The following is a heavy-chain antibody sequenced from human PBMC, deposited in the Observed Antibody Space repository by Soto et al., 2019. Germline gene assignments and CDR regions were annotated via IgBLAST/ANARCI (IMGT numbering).Heavy chain of an antibody. Sequence: SETLSLTCTVSGGSISSYYWSWIRQPPGKGLEWIGYIYYSGSTNYNPSLKSRVTMSVDTSKNQFSLKLSSVTAADTAVYYCARDMYSSSSYVYYYGMDVWGQGTTVTVSS. D-gene: IGHD6-6*01. CDR3: ARDMYSSSSYVYYYGMDV. CDR1: GGSISSYY. J-gene: IGHJ6*02. CDR2: IYYSGST. V-gene: IGHV4-59*01.